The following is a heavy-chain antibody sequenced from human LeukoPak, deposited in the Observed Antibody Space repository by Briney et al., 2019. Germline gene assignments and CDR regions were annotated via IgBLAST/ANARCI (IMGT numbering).Heavy chain of an antibody. CDR2: ISYDGSNK. CDR1: GFTFSSYG. D-gene: IGHD3-9*01. CDR3: AKGGKYYDILTGYPFDD. V-gene: IGHV3-30*18. Sequence: GRSLRLSCAASGFTFSSYGMHWVRQAPGKGLEWVAVISYDGSNKYYGDSVKGRFTISRDNSKNTLHLQMNSLRAEDTAVYYCAKGGKYYDILTGYPFDDWGQGTLVTVSS. J-gene: IGHJ4*02.